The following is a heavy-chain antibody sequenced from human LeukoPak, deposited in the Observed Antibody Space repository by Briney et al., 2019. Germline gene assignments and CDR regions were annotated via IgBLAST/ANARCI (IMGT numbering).Heavy chain of an antibody. Sequence: PSETLSLTCTVSGGSISSYYWSWIRQPPGKGLEWIGYIYYSGSTNYNPSLKSRVTISVDTSKNQFSLKLSSVTAADTAVYYCASSLPTNYYYYGMDVWGQGTTVTVSS. CDR1: GGSISSYY. CDR3: ASSLPTNYYYYGMDV. D-gene: IGHD2-8*01. J-gene: IGHJ6*02. V-gene: IGHV4-59*08. CDR2: IYYSGST.